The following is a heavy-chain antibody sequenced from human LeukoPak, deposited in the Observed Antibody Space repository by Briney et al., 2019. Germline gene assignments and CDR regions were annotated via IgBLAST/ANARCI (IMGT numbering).Heavy chain of an antibody. CDR1: GFTFSSYA. CDR2: ISYEGSNK. J-gene: IGHJ3*02. CDR3: AKDTLGSSPWGDFDI. D-gene: IGHD2-2*01. V-gene: IGHV3-30*18. Sequence: GGSLRLSCAASGFTFSSYAMHWVRQAPGKGLEWMAVISYEGSNKNYADSVKGRFTISRDNSKNTLYLQMNSLRAEDTAVYYCAKDTLGSSPWGDFDIWGQGTMVTVSS.